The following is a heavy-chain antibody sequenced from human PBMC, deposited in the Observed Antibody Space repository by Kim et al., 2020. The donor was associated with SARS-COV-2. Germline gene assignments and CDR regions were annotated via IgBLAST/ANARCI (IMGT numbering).Heavy chain of an antibody. V-gene: IGHV1-18*01. D-gene: IGHD6-19*01. J-gene: IGHJ4*02. Sequence: AQKLQGRVTMTTDTSTSTAYMELRSLRSDYTAVYYCAREGGAVAGTVDYWGQGTLVTVSS. CDR3: AREGGAVAGTVDY.